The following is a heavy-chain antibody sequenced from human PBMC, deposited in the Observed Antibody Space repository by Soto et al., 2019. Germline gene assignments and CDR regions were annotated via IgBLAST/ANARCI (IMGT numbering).Heavy chain of an antibody. CDR3: AKDGLDYYDSSGYLDY. J-gene: IGHJ4*02. CDR1: GFTFDDYA. D-gene: IGHD3-22*01. Sequence: EVQLVESGGGLVQPGRSLRLSCAASGFTFDDYAMHWVRQAPGKGLEWVSGISWNSGSIGYADSVKGRFTISRDNANNSLYLQMNSLRAEDTALYYCAKDGLDYYDSSGYLDYWGQGTLVTVSS. V-gene: IGHV3-9*01. CDR2: ISWNSGSI.